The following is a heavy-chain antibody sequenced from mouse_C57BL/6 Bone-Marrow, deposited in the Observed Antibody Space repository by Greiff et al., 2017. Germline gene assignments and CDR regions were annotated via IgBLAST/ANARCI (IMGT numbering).Heavy chain of an antibody. J-gene: IGHJ3*01. CDR1: GYTFTNYW. Sequence: QVQLQQSGAELVRPGPSVKMSCKASGYTFTNYWIGWAKQRPGHGLEWIGDIYPGGGYTNYNEKFKGKATLTADKSSSTAYMQFSSLTSDDSAIYYCARAGTGAWFAYWGQGTLVTVSA. V-gene: IGHV1-63*01. D-gene: IGHD4-1*01. CDR3: ARAGTGAWFAY. CDR2: IYPGGGYT.